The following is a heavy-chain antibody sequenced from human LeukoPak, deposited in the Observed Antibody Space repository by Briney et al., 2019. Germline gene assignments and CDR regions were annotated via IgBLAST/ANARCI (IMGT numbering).Heavy chain of an antibody. CDR3: AKDRETSSTSPNWFDS. CDR1: GFRLSTYA. Sequence: GCLRLSRAPSGFRLSTYAMSCVCHAPGKGLEWVSGISGRDDSTYYANSVKGRFTISRDNSKNTLYLQMSGLRAEDTAVYYCAKDRETSSTSPNWFDSWGQGTLVTVSS. J-gene: IGHJ5*01. CDR2: ISGRDDST. D-gene: IGHD2-2*01. V-gene: IGHV3-23*01.